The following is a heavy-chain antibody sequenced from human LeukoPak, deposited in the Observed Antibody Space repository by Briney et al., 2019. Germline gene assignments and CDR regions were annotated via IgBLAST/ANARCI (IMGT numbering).Heavy chain of an antibody. Sequence: ASVKVSCKVSGYNLTDLSIHWVRQSPGKGLEWMGGFDPEDGERIYAQKFQGRVTTTEDTSTDTAFMALSSLRSEDTAVYYCATGYTTMTVDYFDNWGQGTLVTVSS. D-gene: IGHD1-1*01. CDR2: FDPEDGER. J-gene: IGHJ4*02. V-gene: IGHV1-24*01. CDR3: ATGYTTMTVDYFDN. CDR1: GYNLTDLS.